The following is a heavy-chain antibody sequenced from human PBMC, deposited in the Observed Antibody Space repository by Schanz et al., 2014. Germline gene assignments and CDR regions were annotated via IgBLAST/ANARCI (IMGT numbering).Heavy chain of an antibody. V-gene: IGHV1-18*01. D-gene: IGHD3-9*01. CDR2: ISVYTGNT. CDR3: ARDAADFYDILTEEDY. CDR1: GYIFINSG. Sequence: QIQLVQSGPEVKKPGATVKVSCKASGYIFINSGISWVRQAPGQGLEWMGWISVYTGNTKYGQKVQGRVTMTADTTTNTAYMELRSLISDDTAVYYCARDAADFYDILTEEDYWGQGTLVTVSS. J-gene: IGHJ4*02.